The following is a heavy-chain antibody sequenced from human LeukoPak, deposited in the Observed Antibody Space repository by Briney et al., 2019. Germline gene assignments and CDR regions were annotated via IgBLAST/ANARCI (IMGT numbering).Heavy chain of an antibody. CDR2: GFYGGSA. D-gene: IGHD2-2*01. V-gene: IGHV4-39*01. CDR3: ARQFATASADTRGYFDF. J-gene: IGHJ4*02. Sequence: PSETLSLACTVSGASISSSNEYWGWIRQAPGKGLEWIGSGFYGGSAHYNPSLKSRATISVDTSKNQFSLKLSSVTAADAAMYYCARQFATASADTRGYFDFWGQGTVVTVSS. CDR1: GASISSSNEY.